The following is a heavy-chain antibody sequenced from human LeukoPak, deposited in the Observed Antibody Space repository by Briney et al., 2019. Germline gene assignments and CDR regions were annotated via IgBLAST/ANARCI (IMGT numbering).Heavy chain of an antibody. Sequence: GGSLKLSCAASGFTFSGSAMHWVRQDSGKGLEWVGRIRSKAYTYATGYTASLKGRFTISREDSQDTAYLQMNSLKTEDTAVYYCTTMSYCTNGVCYAYWGQGTLVTVSS. CDR3: TTMSYCTNGVCYAY. CDR1: GFTFSGSA. J-gene: IGHJ4*02. CDR2: IRSKAYTYAT. D-gene: IGHD2-8*01. V-gene: IGHV3-73*01.